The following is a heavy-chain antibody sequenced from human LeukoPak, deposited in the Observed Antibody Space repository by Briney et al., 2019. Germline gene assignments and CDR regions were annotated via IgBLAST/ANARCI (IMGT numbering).Heavy chain of an antibody. CDR3: AKDRDTMVRGVIDY. CDR1: GFTFSCYG. V-gene: IGHV3-30*18. J-gene: IGHJ4*02. Sequence: GGSLRLSCAASGFTFSCYGMHWVRQAPGKGLEWVAVISYDGSNKYYADSVKGRFTISRDNSKNTLYLQMNSLRAEDMAVYYCAKDRDTMVRGVIDYWGQGTLLTVSS. CDR2: ISYDGSNK. D-gene: IGHD3-10*01.